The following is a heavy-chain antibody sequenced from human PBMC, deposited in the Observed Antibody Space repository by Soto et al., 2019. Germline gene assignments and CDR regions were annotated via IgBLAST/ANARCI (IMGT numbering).Heavy chain of an antibody. V-gene: IGHV4-31*03. Sequence: QVQLQESGPGLVKPSQTLSLTCTVSGGSISSGGYYWSWIRQHPGKGLEWIGYIYYSGSTYYNPSLKSRVTVSVDTSKTQCPLKLSSVTAAATAVYSCARAWGGYFDYWGQGTLVTVSS. J-gene: IGHJ4*02. D-gene: IGHD3-16*01. CDR2: IYYSGST. CDR3: ARAWGGYFDY. CDR1: GGSISSGGYY.